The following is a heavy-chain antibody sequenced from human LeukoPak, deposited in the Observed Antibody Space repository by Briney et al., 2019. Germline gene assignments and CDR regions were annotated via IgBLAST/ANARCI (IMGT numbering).Heavy chain of an antibody. Sequence: GGSLRLSCAASGFTFSNYAMSWVRQAPGKGLEWVSSISSSSSYIYYADSVKGRFTISRDNAKNSLYLQMNSLRAEDTAVYYCARDVLDIVVSQLGDAFDIWGQGTMVTVSS. V-gene: IGHV3-21*01. CDR3: ARDVLDIVVSQLGDAFDI. J-gene: IGHJ3*02. CDR1: GFTFSNYA. CDR2: ISSSSSYI. D-gene: IGHD2-15*01.